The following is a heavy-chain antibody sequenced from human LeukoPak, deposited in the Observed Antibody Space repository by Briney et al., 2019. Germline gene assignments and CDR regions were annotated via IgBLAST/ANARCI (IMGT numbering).Heavy chain of an antibody. V-gene: IGHV3-48*02. CDR1: GFAFSSYS. D-gene: IGHD5-18*01. CDR3: ARGIRGYSYGNYDYYGMDV. Sequence: GGSLILSCAASGFAFSSYSMNWVRQAPGKGLEWVSYISRSSSTIYYADSVKGRFTISRDNAKNSLYLQMNSLRDEDTAVYFCARGIRGYSYGNYDYYGMDVWGQGTTVTVSS. CDR2: ISRSSSTI. J-gene: IGHJ6*02.